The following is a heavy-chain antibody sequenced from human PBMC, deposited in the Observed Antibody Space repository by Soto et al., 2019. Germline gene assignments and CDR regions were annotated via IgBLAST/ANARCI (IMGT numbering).Heavy chain of an antibody. Sequence: ASVKVSCKASGYTFTSYGISWVRQAPGQGLEWMGWISAYHGNTNYAQKLQGRVTMTTDTSTSTAYMELRSLRSDDTAVYYCARLNVWVIAARPNDAFDIWGQGTMVSVSS. V-gene: IGHV1-18*01. CDR1: GYTFTSYG. J-gene: IGHJ3*02. CDR3: ARLNVWVIAARPNDAFDI. D-gene: IGHD6-6*01. CDR2: ISAYHGNT.